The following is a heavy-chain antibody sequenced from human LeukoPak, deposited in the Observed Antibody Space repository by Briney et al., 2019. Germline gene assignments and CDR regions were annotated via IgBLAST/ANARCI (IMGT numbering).Heavy chain of an antibody. CDR3: AGTYYDILTGYYESYNWFDP. J-gene: IGHJ5*02. D-gene: IGHD3-9*01. V-gene: IGHV4-4*07. CDR2: ICTSGST. CDR1: GGSISSYY. Sequence: SETLSLTCTVSGGSISSYYWSWIRQPAGKGLEWIGRICTSGSTNYNPSLKSRVTMSVDTSKNQFSLKLSSVTAADTAVYYCAGTYYDILTGYYESYNWFDPWGQGTLVTVSS.